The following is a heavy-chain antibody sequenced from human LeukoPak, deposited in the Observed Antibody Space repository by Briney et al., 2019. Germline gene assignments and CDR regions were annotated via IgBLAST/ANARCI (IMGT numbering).Heavy chain of an antibody. D-gene: IGHD3-22*01. Sequence: GESLKISCKGSGYSFTSYWIGWVRQMPGKGLEWMGIIYPGDSDTRYSPSFQGQVTISADKSISTAYLQWSSLKASDTAMYYCGRHSYYYYDSSGFDPWGQGTLVTVSS. CDR1: GYSFTSYW. CDR3: GRHSYYYYDSSGFDP. CDR2: IYPGDSDT. J-gene: IGHJ5*02. V-gene: IGHV5-51*01.